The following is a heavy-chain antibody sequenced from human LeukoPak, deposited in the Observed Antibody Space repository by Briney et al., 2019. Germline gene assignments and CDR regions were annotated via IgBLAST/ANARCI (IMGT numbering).Heavy chain of an antibody. D-gene: IGHD4-17*01. V-gene: IGHV3-23*01. CDR2: ISGSGGST. Sequence: PGGSLRLSCAASGFTFSSYAMSWVRQAPGKGLEWVSAISGSGGSTYYADSVKGRFTISRDNSKNTLYLQMNSLRAEDTAVYYCAKRVRPTRYGDYHPRPDYWGQGTLVTVSS. J-gene: IGHJ4*02. CDR1: GFTFSSYA. CDR3: AKRVRPTRYGDYHPRPDY.